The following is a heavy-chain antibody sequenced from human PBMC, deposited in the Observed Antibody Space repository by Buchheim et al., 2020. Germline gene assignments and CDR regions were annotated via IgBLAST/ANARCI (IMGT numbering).Heavy chain of an antibody. CDR2: ISGSGGST. Sequence: EVQLLESGGGLVQPGGSLRLSCAASGFTFSSYAMSWVRQAPGKGLEWVSAISGSGGSTYYADSVKGRFTISSDNSKNKLYLQMNSLRAEDTAVYYCAKDTEYYYRVKNWFDPWGQGTL. J-gene: IGHJ5*02. D-gene: IGHD3-10*01. CDR3: AKDTEYYYRVKNWFDP. CDR1: GFTFSSYA. V-gene: IGHV3-23*01.